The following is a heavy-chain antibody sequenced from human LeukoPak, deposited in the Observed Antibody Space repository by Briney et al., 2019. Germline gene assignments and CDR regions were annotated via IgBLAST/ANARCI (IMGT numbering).Heavy chain of an antibody. V-gene: IGHV3-30*04. J-gene: IGHJ4*02. CDR2: ISYDGSNK. D-gene: IGHD3-16*01. CDR3: AREKDMITFGGVYFDY. CDR1: GFTFSSYA. Sequence: GGSLRLSCAASGFTFSSYAMHWVRQAPGKGLEWVAVISYDGSNKYYADSVKGRFTISRDNSKNTLYLQMNSLRAEDTAVYYCAREKDMITFGGVYFDYWGQGTLVTVSS.